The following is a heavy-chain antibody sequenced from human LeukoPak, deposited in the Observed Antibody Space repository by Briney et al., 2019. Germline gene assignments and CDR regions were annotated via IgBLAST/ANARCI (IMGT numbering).Heavy chain of an antibody. CDR2: IYTSGST. J-gene: IGHJ6*03. Sequence: SETLSLTCTVSGGSINSGSYYWNWIRQPAGKGLEWIGRIYTSGSTNYNPSLKSRVTISVDTSKNQFSLKLSSVTAADTAVYYCARAPQLGVRAYYYYMDVWGKGTTVTVSS. D-gene: IGHD3-10*01. CDR3: ARAPQLGVRAYYYYMDV. V-gene: IGHV4-61*02. CDR1: GGSINSGSYY.